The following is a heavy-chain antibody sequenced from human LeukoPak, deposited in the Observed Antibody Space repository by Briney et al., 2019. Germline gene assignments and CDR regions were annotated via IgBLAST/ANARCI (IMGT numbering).Heavy chain of an antibody. D-gene: IGHD6-19*01. J-gene: IGHJ4*02. CDR2: IYSGGST. Sequence: PGGSLRLSCAASGFTVSTNHMSWVRQAPGKGLEWVSVIYSGGSTYYADSVKGRFTISRDNSKNTLYLQMNSLRAEDTAVYYCARTIAVARPNYFDYWGQGTLVTVSS. V-gene: IGHV3-53*01. CDR3: ARTIAVARPNYFDY. CDR1: GFTVSTNH.